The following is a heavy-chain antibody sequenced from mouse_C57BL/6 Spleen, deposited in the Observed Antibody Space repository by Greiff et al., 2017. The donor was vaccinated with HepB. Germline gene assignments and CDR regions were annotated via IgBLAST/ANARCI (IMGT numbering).Heavy chain of an antibody. Sequence: EVKVVESGGGLVKPGGSLKLSCAASGFTFSSYAMSWVRQTPEKRLEWVATISDGGSYTYYPDNVKGRFTISRDNAKNNLYLQMSHLKSEDTAMYYCARELVYFDYWGQGTTLTVSS. CDR1: GFTFSSYA. CDR3: ARELVYFDY. D-gene: IGHD1-1*02. V-gene: IGHV5-4*01. J-gene: IGHJ2*01. CDR2: ISDGGSYT.